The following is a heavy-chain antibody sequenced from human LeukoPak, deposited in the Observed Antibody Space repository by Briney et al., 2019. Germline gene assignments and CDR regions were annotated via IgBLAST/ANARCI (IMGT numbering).Heavy chain of an antibody. D-gene: IGHD6-13*01. V-gene: IGHV3-30-3*01. Sequence: GGSLRLSCAASGFTFSSYAMHWVRQAPGKGLEWVAVISYDGSNKYYADSVKGRFTISRDNSKNTLYLQMNSLRAEDTAVYYCARAAGPGIAAAVIWYFDLWGRGTLVTVSS. CDR2: ISYDGSNK. J-gene: IGHJ2*01. CDR3: ARAAGPGIAAAVIWYFDL. CDR1: GFTFSSYA.